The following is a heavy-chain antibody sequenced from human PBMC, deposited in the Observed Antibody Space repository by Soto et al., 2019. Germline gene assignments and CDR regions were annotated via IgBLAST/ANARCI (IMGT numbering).Heavy chain of an antibody. Sequence: QVQLMQSGAEVKRPGSSVKVSCKASGDTFNFYSINWVRQAPGLGLEWMGRVNPIVSMSNYAQKFQGRVTLTPDXXTSTAYRELSSLRSEDTAIYYCASSYGSGYRAFDYWGQGALVTVSS. CDR3: ASSYGSGYRAFDY. J-gene: IGHJ4*02. CDR2: VNPIVSMS. CDR1: GDTFNFYS. V-gene: IGHV1-69*02. D-gene: IGHD3-10*01.